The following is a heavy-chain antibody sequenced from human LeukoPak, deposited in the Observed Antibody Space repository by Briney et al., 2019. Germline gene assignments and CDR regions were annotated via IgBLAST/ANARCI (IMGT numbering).Heavy chain of an antibody. J-gene: IGHJ4*02. CDR1: GFTFSSYG. Sequence: PGGSPRLSCAASGFTFSSYGMHWVRQAPGKGLEWVAFIRYDGSNKYYADSVKGRFTISRDNSKNTLYLHMNSVRGEDTAMYYYGNGDCRGGRCSSGAHWGQGSLVTVSS. CDR3: GNGDCRGGRCSSGAH. V-gene: IGHV3-30*02. CDR2: IRYDGSNK. D-gene: IGHD2-15*01.